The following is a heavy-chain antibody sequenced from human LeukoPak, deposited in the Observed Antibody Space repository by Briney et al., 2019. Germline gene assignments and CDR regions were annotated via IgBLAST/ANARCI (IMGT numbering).Heavy chain of an antibody. J-gene: IGHJ4*02. V-gene: IGHV3-30-3*01. CDR3: ARVAFPQGGSSYYFDY. CDR2: ISYDGSNK. D-gene: IGHD2-15*01. Sequence: GRSLRLFCAASGLTFSSYAIHWVRQPPGKGLEWVAVISYDGSNKYYADSVKGRFTISRDNSKNTLYLQMNSLRAEDAAVYSCARVAFPQGGSSYYFDYWGQGTLVTVSS. CDR1: GLTFSSYA.